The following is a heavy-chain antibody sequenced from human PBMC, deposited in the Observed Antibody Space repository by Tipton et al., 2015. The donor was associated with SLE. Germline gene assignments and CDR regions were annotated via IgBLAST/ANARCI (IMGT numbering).Heavy chain of an antibody. V-gene: IGHV4-59*11. J-gene: IGHJ6*03. CDR2: IHYSGST. CDR3: ARDRSNMDV. CDR1: GGSISSHY. Sequence: TLSLTCTVSGGSISSHYWSWIRQPPGKGLEWIGYIHYSGSTNYNPSLKSRVTISVDTSRNQFSLKLSSVTAADTAVYYCARDRSNMDVWGKGTTVTVSS.